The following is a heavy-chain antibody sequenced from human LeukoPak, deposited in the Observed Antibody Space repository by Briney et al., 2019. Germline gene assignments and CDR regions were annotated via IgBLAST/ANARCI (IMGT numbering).Heavy chain of an antibody. CDR3: ARDLGSRPAAIGYCYYRMDV. V-gene: IGHV3-9*01. CDR2: ISWNSGRI. CDR1: GFIFDDYG. D-gene: IGHD2-2*02. Sequence: PGRSLRLSCATSGFIFDDYGMHWVRQAPGKGLEWVSGISWNSGRIDYADSVKGRFTISRDNAKNSLYLQMNSLRVEDTALYYCARDLGSRPAAIGYCYYRMDVWGQGTTVTVSS. J-gene: IGHJ6*02.